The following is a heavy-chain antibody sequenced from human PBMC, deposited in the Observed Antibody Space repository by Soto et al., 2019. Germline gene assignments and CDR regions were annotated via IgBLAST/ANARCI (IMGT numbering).Heavy chain of an antibody. D-gene: IGHD2-15*01. J-gene: IGHJ3*02. V-gene: IGHV3-30*18. Sequence: QVQLVESGGGVVQPGRSLRLSCAASGFTFSSYGMHWVRQAPGKGLEWVAVISYDGSNKYYADSVKGRFTISRDNSKNTLYLHMNSLRAEDTAVYYCAKERTGYCSGGSCYSTTDAFDIWGQGTMVTVSS. CDR1: GFTFSSYG. CDR3: AKERTGYCSGGSCYSTTDAFDI. CDR2: ISYDGSNK.